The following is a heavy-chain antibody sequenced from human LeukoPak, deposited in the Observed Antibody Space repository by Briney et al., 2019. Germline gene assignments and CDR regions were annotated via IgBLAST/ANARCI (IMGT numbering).Heavy chain of an antibody. CDR1: GDSVSSDTTA. CDR2: AYYTSKWIT. J-gene: IGHJ4*02. V-gene: IGHV6-1*01. CDR3: AYSGSYGHLGY. D-gene: IGHD1-26*01. Sequence: SQTLSLTCAISGDSVSSDTTAWNWIRQSPSRGLEWLGRAYYTSKWITNYAVSVRSRITVNPNTSNNQFSLQLNSVTAADTALYYCAYSGSYGHLGYWGQGIPVTVSS.